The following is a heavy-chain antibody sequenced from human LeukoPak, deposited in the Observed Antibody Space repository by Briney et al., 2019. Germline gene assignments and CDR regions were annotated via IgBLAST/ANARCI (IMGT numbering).Heavy chain of an antibody. CDR3: ARGKSSSTGAQPDY. V-gene: IGHV3-20*01. CDR1: GFTFDDYA. J-gene: IGHJ4*02. Sequence: PGGSLRLSCAASGFTFDDYAMSWVRQAPGKGLEWVSGINWSGGSTGYADSVKGRFTISRDNAKNSLPLQMNGLRAEDTALYHCARGKSSSTGAQPDYWGQGTLVTVSS. D-gene: IGHD2-2*01. CDR2: INWSGGST.